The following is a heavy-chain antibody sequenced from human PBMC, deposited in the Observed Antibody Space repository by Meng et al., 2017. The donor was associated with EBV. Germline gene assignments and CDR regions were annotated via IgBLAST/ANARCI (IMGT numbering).Heavy chain of an antibody. V-gene: IGHV1-69*06. CDR2: IIPIFGTA. D-gene: IGHD6-13*01. CDR1: GGTFSSYA. J-gene: IGHJ4*02. Sequence: RVQSGAGGKKAGSSGKVSCKASGGTFSSYAISWVRQAPGQGLEWMGGIIPIFGTANYAQKFQGRVTITADKSTSTAYMELSSLRSEDTAVYYCARAEIAAAGRLDYWGQGTLVTVSS. CDR3: ARAEIAAAGRLDY.